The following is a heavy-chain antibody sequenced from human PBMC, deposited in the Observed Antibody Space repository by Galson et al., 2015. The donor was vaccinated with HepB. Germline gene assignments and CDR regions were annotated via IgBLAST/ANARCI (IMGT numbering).Heavy chain of an antibody. J-gene: IGHJ5*02. CDR3: YRGDDVEQEPPFNGFDP. D-gene: IGHD3-10*01. Sequence: SVKVSCKASGYRFNSYYIHWVRQASVQGLEWLGIINPSDGSTTYAKKFRGRVNMIRDTFTTTVDMELSSMRSDDTDLYFYYRGDDVEQEPPFNGFDPWGQGTLATVSS. V-gene: IGHV1-46*02. CDR1: GYRFNSYY. CDR2: INPSDGST.